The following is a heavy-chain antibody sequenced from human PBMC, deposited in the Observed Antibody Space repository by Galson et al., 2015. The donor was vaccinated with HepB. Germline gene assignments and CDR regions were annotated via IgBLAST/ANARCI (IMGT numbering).Heavy chain of an antibody. CDR3: AREVGRATNPFDY. CDR2: IYYSGST. D-gene: IGHD1-26*01. V-gene: IGHV4-61*01. CDR1: GGSVSSGSYY. J-gene: IGHJ4*02. Sequence: ETLSLTCTVSGGSVSSGSYYWSWIRQPPGKGLEWIGYIYYSGSTNYNPSLKSRVTISVDTSKNQFSLKLSSVTAADTAVYYCAREVGRATNPFDYWGQGTLVTVSS.